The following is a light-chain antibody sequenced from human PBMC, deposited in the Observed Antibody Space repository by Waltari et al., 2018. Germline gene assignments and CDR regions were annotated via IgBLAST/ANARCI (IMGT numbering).Light chain of an antibody. Sequence: VLTQSPGTLSLSPGERATLPCRASQSFSSDYLAWYQQKPGQAPRLLIYGASSRATGISDRFSGSGSGTDFTLTISRLEPEDFAVYYCQEFGSSPYTFGQGTKLEI. CDR2: GAS. V-gene: IGKV3-20*01. CDR3: QEFGSSPYT. CDR1: QSFSSDY. J-gene: IGKJ2*01.